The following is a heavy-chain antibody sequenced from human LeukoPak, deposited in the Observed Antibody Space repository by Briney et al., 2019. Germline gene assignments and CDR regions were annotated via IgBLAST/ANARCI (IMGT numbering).Heavy chain of an antibody. CDR3: ASSIAAPVYYMDV. CDR1: GGSISSSSYY. CDR2: IYYSGST. J-gene: IGHJ6*03. V-gene: IGHV4-39*07. Sequence: PSETLSLTCTVSGGSISSSSYYWGWIRQPPGKGLEWIGSIYYSGSTYYNPSLKSRVTISVDTSKNQFSLKLSSVTAADTAVYYCASSIAAPVYYMDVWGKGTTVTVSS. D-gene: IGHD6-6*01.